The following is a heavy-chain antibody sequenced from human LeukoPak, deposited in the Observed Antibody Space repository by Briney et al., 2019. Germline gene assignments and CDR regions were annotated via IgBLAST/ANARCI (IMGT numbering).Heavy chain of an antibody. CDR3: TTDRPDY. CDR2: IKSKYNGGTT. V-gene: IGHV3-15*01. CDR1: GIIFSNPW. Sequence: GSLRLSCTVSGIIFSNPWMSWVRQAPREGLEWVGRIKSKYNGGTTDYPAPVKGRFTISRDDSKNTLYLQMNSLKIEDTAVYYCTTDRPDYWGQGTLVTVSS. J-gene: IGHJ4*02.